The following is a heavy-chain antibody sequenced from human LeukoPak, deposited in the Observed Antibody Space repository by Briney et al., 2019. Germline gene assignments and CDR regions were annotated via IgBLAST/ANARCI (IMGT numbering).Heavy chain of an antibody. CDR1: GFTFSSYS. D-gene: IGHD4-17*01. V-gene: IGHV3-48*01. J-gene: IGHJ4*02. CDR2: ISSSSSTI. CDR3: ARGGDYTGDY. Sequence: GGSLRLSCAASGFTFSSYSMNWVRQAPGKGLEWVSYISSSSSTIYYADSVKGRFTISRDNAKNSLCLQMNSLRAEDTAVYYCARGGDYTGDYWGQGTLVTVSS.